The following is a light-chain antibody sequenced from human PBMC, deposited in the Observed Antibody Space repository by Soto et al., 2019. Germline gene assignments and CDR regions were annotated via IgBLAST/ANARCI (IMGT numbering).Light chain of an antibody. CDR1: QGISSY. J-gene: IGKJ1*01. CDR3: QQYYSYPLT. CDR2: AAS. V-gene: IGKV1-8*01. Sequence: AIRMTQSPSSLSASTGDRVTITCRASQGISSYLAWYQQKPGKAPKLLIYAASTLQSGVPSRFSGSGSGTDFTLTIGCLQSEDFATYCCQQYYSYPLTFGEETKVELK.